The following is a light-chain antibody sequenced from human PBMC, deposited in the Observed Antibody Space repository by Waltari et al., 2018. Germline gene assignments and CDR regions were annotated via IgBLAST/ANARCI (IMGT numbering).Light chain of an antibody. CDR1: SGSVSTRFP. V-gene: IGLV8-61*01. Sequence: QTVVTQEPSFSVSPGGTVTLTCALSSGSVSTRFPPGWYQQTPGQAPRTLIYSTNTRSSGVPDRFSGSILGSKAALTITGAQADDESDYYCVLYLPSGIWVFGGGTKLTVL. J-gene: IGLJ3*02. CDR3: VLYLPSGIWV. CDR2: STN.